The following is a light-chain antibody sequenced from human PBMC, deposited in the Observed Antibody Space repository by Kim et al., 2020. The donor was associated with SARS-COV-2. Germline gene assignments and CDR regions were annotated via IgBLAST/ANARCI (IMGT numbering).Light chain of an antibody. CDR1: QSVSSGY. CDR2: GTS. V-gene: IGKV3-20*01. CDR3: QQYGSTRTWT. Sequence: PGDRATHSCRASQSVSSGYMAWYQQKPGQPPRLLIYGTSTRAAGIPGRFSVSGSGTEFTLTISRLEPDDFAVYYCQQYGSTRTWTFGQGTKVDI. J-gene: IGKJ1*01.